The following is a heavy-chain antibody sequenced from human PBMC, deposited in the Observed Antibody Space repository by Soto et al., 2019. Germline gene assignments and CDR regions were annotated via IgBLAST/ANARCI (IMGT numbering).Heavy chain of an antibody. CDR3: ARRARPDFYYMDV. Sequence: ASVKVSCKASGYTFTNYAVHWVRQAPGQGLEWMGWINAGNGNTQYSQKFQGRVTFSRDISASTAYMEVSTLRSEDMAVYYCARRARPDFYYMDVWGKGTTVTVSS. CDR2: INAGNGNT. D-gene: IGHD6-6*01. J-gene: IGHJ6*03. V-gene: IGHV1-3*01. CDR1: GYTFTNYA.